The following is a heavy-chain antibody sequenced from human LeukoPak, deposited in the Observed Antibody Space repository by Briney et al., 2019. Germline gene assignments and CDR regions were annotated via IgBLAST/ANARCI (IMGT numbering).Heavy chain of an antibody. J-gene: IGHJ4*02. D-gene: IGHD3-10*01. CDR1: GFTFSSYA. Sequence: GGSLRLSCAASGFTFSSYAMHWVRQALGKGLEWVAVISYDGSNKYYADSVKGRFTISRDNSKNTLYLQMNSLRAEDTAVYYCATSYGSGSYYTAYFDYWGQGTLVTVSS. CDR3: ATSYGSGSYYTAYFDY. V-gene: IGHV3-30*04. CDR2: ISYDGSNK.